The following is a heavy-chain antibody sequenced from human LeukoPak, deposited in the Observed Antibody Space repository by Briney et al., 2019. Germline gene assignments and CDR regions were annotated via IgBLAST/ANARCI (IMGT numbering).Heavy chain of an antibody. Sequence: SSETLSLTCAVSGYSISSGYYWGWIRQPPGKGLEWIGSIYHSGSTYYNASLKSRVTISIDTSKNQFSLKLSSMTAADTAIYYCARDSGTTGEVKFDPRGQGTLVTVSS. V-gene: IGHV4-38-2*02. D-gene: IGHD3-10*01. CDR2: IYHSGST. J-gene: IGHJ5*02. CDR1: GYSISSGYY. CDR3: ARDSGTTGEVKFDP.